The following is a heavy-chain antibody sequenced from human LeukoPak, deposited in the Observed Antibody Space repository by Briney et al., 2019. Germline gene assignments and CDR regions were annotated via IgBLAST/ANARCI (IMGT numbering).Heavy chain of an antibody. CDR1: GYTFTGYY. D-gene: IGHD2-8*01. CDR3: ARDLGYCTNGVCYSLGYWFDP. CDR2: INPNSGGT. J-gene: IGHJ5*02. Sequence: GASVKVSCKASGYTFTGYYMHWVRQAPGQGLEWMGWINPNSGGTNYAQKFQGRVTMTRDTSISTAYMELSRLRSDDTAVYYCARDLGYCTNGVCYSLGYWFDPWGQGTLVTVSS. V-gene: IGHV1-2*02.